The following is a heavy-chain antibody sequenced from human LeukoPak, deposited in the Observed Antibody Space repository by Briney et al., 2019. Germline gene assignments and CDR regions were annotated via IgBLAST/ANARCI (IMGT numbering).Heavy chain of an antibody. D-gene: IGHD4-17*01. J-gene: IGHJ3*02. CDR3: ARVDYGDYVAAVDI. CDR1: GFTFSSNW. CDR2: INSDGSST. Sequence: GGSLRLSCAASGFTFSSNWMHWVRQTPGKGQVWVSRINSDGSSTSYADSVKGRFTISRDNAKNTLYLQMNSLSAEDTAVYHCARVDYGDYVAAVDIWGQGTMVTVFS. V-gene: IGHV3-74*01.